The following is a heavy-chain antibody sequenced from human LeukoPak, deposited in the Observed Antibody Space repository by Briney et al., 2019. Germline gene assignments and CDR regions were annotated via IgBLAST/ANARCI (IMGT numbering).Heavy chain of an antibody. D-gene: IGHD3-16*02. J-gene: IGHJ6*03. CDR3: ARSYVWGSYRYPYYYMDV. Sequence: PSETLSLTCAVYGGSFSGYYWSWIRQPPGKGLEWIGEINHSGSTNYNPSLKSRVTISVDTSKNQFSLKLSSVTAADTAVYYCARSYVWGSYRYPYYYMDVWGKGTTVTVSS. CDR2: INHSGST. CDR1: GGSFSGYY. V-gene: IGHV4-34*01.